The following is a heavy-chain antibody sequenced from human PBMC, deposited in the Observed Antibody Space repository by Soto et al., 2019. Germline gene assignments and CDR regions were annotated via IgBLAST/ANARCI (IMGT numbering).Heavy chain of an antibody. J-gene: IGHJ6*02. CDR3: HLGIVVVPAAPIAYYGMDV. CDR1: GFTFSSYA. V-gene: IGHV3-23*01. D-gene: IGHD2-2*01. CDR2: ISGSGGST. Sequence: EVQLLESGGGLVQPGGSLRLSCAASGFTFSSYAMSWVRQAPGKGLEWVSAISGSGGSTYYADSVKGRFTISRDNSKNTRYLQMNSLRAEDTAVYYCHLGIVVVPAAPIAYYGMDVWGQGTTVTVSS.